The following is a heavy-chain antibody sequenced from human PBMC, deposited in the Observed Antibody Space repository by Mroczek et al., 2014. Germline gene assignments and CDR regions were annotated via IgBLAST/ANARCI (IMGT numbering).Heavy chain of an antibody. D-gene: IGHD2-15*01. CDR2: MNPNSGNT. J-gene: IGHJ5*02. CDR1: GYTFTSYD. V-gene: IGHV1-8*01. CDR3: ARSRYCSGGSCYSFNPLGGP. Sequence: VQLVQSGAEVKKPGASVKVSCKASGYTFTSYDINWVRQATEQGLEWMGWMNPNSGNTGYAQKFQGRVTMTRNTSISTAYMELSSLRSEDTAVYYCARSRYCSGGSCYSFNPLGGPWGQGTLVTVSS.